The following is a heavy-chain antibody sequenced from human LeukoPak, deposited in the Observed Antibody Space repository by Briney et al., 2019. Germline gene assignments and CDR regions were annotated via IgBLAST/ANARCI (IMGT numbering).Heavy chain of an antibody. CDR1: GGTFGSYA. D-gene: IGHD5-18*01. V-gene: IGHV1-69*13. J-gene: IGHJ5*02. CDR3: ARGLQLWYNWFDP. Sequence: ASVKVSCKASGGTFGSYAISWVRQAPGQGLEWMGGIIPIFGTANYAQKFQGRVTITADESTSTAYMELSSLRSEDTAVYYCARGLQLWYNWFDPWGQGTLVTVSS. CDR2: IIPIFGTA.